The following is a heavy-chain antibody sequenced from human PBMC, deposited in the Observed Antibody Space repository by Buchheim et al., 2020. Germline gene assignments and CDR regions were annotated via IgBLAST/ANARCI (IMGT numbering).Heavy chain of an antibody. CDR2: ISSSSSYI. V-gene: IGHV3-21*01. CDR3: ARVPPAEAYDFWSGYYPDY. J-gene: IGHJ4*02. D-gene: IGHD3-3*01. Sequence: EVQLVESGGGLVKPGGSLRLSCAASGFTFSSYSMNWVRQAPGKGLEWVSSISSSSSYIYYADSVKGRFTISRDNAKNSLYLQMNSLRAEDTAVYYCARVPPAEAYDFWSGYYPDYWGQGTL. CDR1: GFTFSSYS.